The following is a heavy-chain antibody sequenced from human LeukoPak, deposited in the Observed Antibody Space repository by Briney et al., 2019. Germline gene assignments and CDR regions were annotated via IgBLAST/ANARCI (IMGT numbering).Heavy chain of an antibody. Sequence: PGGSLRLSCAASGFTFSNHWMAWVRQTPGKGPEWVANIDEDGDVKSYAESVKGRFTVSRDNGRTSVYLQMNSLRAEDTAIYYCARHVPRGRPDFDCWGQGALVTVS. D-gene: IGHD2-2*01. CDR2: IDEDGDVK. CDR3: ARHVPRGRPDFDC. J-gene: IGHJ4*02. CDR1: GFTFSNHW. V-gene: IGHV3-7*01.